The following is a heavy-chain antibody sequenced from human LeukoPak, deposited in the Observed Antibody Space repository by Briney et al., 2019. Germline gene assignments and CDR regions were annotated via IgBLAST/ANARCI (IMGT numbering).Heavy chain of an antibody. CDR2: IYHSGST. J-gene: IGHJ4*02. CDR3: ARGQWLPVYDF. D-gene: IGHD3-22*01. V-gene: IGHV4-59*01. CDR1: GGFNTHFY. Sequence: SETLSLTCSVSGGFNTHFYWTWIRQPPGKGLELIGYIYHSGSTNYNPSLNSRVTISVDTSKNHFSLKLSSVTAADTAVYYCARGQWLPVYDFWGQGILVTVSS.